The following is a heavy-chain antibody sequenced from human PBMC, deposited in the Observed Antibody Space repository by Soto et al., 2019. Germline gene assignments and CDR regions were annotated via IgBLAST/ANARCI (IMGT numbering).Heavy chain of an antibody. D-gene: IGHD3-3*01. CDR3: ARDDSYYDFWSGYYTDQYYYYGMDV. V-gene: IGHV3-21*01. CDR1: GFTFSRYA. Sequence: GGSLRLSCAASGFTFSRYAMNWVRQAPGKGLEWVAYVDSFSNFIYYADSVRGRFSISRDNAGNSLFLHMANLRAEDTAVYYCARDDSYYDFWSGYYTDQYYYYGMDVWGQGTTVTVSS. CDR2: VDSFSNFI. J-gene: IGHJ6*02.